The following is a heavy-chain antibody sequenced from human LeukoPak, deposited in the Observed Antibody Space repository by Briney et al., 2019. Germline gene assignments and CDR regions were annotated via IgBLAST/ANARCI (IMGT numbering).Heavy chain of an antibody. CDR3: ARGTLWFGLGHLDY. Sequence: GGSLRLSCAASGFTFSSYAMHWVRQAPGKGLGWVAVISYDGSNKYYADSVKGRFTISGDNSKNTLYLQMNSLRAEDTAVYYCARGTLWFGLGHLDYWGQGTLVTVSS. D-gene: IGHD3-10*01. J-gene: IGHJ4*02. V-gene: IGHV3-30*04. CDR2: ISYDGSNK. CDR1: GFTFSSYA.